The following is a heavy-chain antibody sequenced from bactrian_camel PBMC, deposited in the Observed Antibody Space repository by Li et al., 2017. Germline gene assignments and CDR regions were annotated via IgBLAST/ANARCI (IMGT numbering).Heavy chain of an antibody. CDR2: IYIGGGAT. J-gene: IGHJ4*01. CDR3: ASQVDISVVGDWYC. CDR1: GFNFGDSD. Sequence: HVQLVESGGGTVQAGETLRLSCTASGFNFGDSDRGWYRQVPGKEREGVTSIYIGGGATRYADSVKGRFTISQDYAKNEMYLQMTSLKPEDTAVYYCASQVDISVVGDWYCWGEGTQVTVS. D-gene: IGHD7*01. V-gene: IGHV3S63*01.